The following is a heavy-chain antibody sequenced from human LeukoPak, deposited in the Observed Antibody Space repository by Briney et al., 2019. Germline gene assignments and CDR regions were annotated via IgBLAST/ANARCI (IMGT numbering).Heavy chain of an antibody. Sequence: GGSLRLSCAASGFTFSSYAMHWVRQAPGKGLEWVAVISYDGSSKYYADSVKGRFTISRDNSKNTLYLQMNSLRAEDTAVYYCARASSGLDYWGQGTLVTVSS. V-gene: IGHV3-30-3*01. J-gene: IGHJ4*02. D-gene: IGHD3-22*01. CDR1: GFTFSSYA. CDR2: ISYDGSSK. CDR3: ARASSGLDY.